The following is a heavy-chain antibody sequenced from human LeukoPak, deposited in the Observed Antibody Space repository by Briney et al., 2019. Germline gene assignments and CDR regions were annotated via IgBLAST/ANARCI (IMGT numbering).Heavy chain of an antibody. D-gene: IGHD6-19*01. Sequence: GGSLRLSCAASGFTFSSYSMNWVRQAPGKGLEWVSYISSSSSTIYYADSVKGRFTIPRDNAKNSLYLQMNSLRAEDTAVYYCAKDWCLGCIAVAGTADYWGQGTLVTVSS. V-gene: IGHV3-48*04. CDR3: AKDWCLGCIAVAGTADY. J-gene: IGHJ4*02. CDR1: GFTFSSYS. CDR2: ISSSSSTI.